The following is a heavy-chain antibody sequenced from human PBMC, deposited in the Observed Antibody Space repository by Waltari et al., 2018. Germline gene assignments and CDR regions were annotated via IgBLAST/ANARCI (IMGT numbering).Heavy chain of an antibody. J-gene: IGHJ6*03. V-gene: IGHV4-59*01. CDR3: ARIKEGLRFHYMDV. D-gene: IGHD5-12*01. CDR2: IYYSGST. CDR1: GGSISSYY. Sequence: QVQLQESGPGLVKPSETLSLTCTVSGGSISSYYWSWIRQPPGKGLEWIGYIYYSGSTTDNPYLMSRVTMAVDTCKTQFSLKLSFVTAADTAVYYCARIKEGLRFHYMDVWGKGTTVTVSS.